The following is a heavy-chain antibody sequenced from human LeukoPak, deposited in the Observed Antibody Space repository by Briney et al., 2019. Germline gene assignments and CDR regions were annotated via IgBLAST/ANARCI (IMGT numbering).Heavy chain of an antibody. V-gene: IGHV4-39*07. D-gene: IGHD3-16*02. J-gene: IGHJ5*02. CDR2: INHSGST. CDR1: GGSISSGDYY. CDR3: ARGKNDDYDYVWGSYRRRGVWFDP. Sequence: SETLSLTCTVSGGSISSGDYYWSWIRQPPGKGLEWIGEINHSGSTNYNPSLKSRVTISVDTSKNQFSLKLSSVTAADTAVYYCARGKNDDYDYVWGSYRRRGVWFDPWGQGTLVTVSS.